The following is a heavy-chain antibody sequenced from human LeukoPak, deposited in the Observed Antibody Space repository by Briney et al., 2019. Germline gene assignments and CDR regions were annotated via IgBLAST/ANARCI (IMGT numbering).Heavy chain of an antibody. D-gene: IGHD6-25*01. Sequence: TGGSLRLSCAASGFTFSSYEMNWVRQAPGNGLEWVSGITGRGESTYYADSVKGRFTISRDNSKNTLYLQMNSLRAGDTAIYYCAKDRRLASFDYGGQGTLVTVSS. J-gene: IGHJ4*02. CDR1: GFTFSSYE. CDR3: AKDRRLASFDY. CDR2: ITGRGEST. V-gene: IGHV3-23*01.